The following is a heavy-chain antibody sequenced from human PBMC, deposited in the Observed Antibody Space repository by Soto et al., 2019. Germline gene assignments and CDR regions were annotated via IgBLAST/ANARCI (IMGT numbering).Heavy chain of an antibody. Sequence: SVKVSCKASGGTFSSYAISWVRQAPGQGLEWMGGIIPIFGTANYAQKFQGRVTITADESTSTAYMELSSLRSEDTAVYYCAKDMAHYDFWSNNQRGLDVWGQGTTVTVSS. CDR2: IIPIFGTA. V-gene: IGHV1-69*13. CDR3: AKDMAHYDFWSNNQRGLDV. J-gene: IGHJ6*02. CDR1: GGTFSSYA. D-gene: IGHD3-3*01.